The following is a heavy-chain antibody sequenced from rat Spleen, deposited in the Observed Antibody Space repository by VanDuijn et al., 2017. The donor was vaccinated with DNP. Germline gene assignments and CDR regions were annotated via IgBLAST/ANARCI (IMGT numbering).Heavy chain of an antibody. CDR1: GYSITRNY. V-gene: IGHV3-1*01. D-gene: IGHD3-2*01. Sequence: EVQLQESGPGLVKPSQSLSLTCSVTGYSITRNYWGWIRKLPGNKMVYIGHISYSGGTHYNPSLKSRISITRDTSKNQFFLHLNSVTTEDTATYYCTRAPQRYYFEYWGQGVMVTVSS. CDR3: TRAPQRYYFEY. CDR2: ISYSGGT. J-gene: IGHJ2*01.